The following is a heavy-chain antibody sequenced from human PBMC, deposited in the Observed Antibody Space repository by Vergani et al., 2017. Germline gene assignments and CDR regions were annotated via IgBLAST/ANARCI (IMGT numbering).Heavy chain of an antibody. V-gene: IGHV3-23*01. CDR1: GFTFSSYA. CDR2: ISGIGGST. D-gene: IGHD3-22*01. J-gene: IGHJ4*02. CDR3: AKSGPYYYDSSGYYYLHY. Sequence: EVQLLESGGGLVQPGGSLRLSCAASGFTFSSYAMSWVRQAPGKGLEWVSAISGIGGSTYYADSVKGRFTISRDNSKNTLYLQMISLRAEDTAVYYCAKSGPYYYDSSGYYYLHYWGQGTLVTVSS.